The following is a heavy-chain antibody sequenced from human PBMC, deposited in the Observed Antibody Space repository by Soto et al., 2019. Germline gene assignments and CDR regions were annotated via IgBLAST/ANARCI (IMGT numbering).Heavy chain of an antibody. CDR3: VRDTGFYDDAGQKYYYGMDV. V-gene: IGHV3-21*01. D-gene: IGHD3-22*01. Sequence: QLVESGGGLVKPGGSLRLSCAASGFTFSGYTMNWVRLAPGTGLEWVSSITSSSTDIYYADSVKGRFTISRDNAENSLFLQMNSLRAEDTAVYYCVRDTGFYDDAGQKYYYGMDVWGQGTTATVS. J-gene: IGHJ6*02. CDR2: ITSSSTDI. CDR1: GFTFSGYT.